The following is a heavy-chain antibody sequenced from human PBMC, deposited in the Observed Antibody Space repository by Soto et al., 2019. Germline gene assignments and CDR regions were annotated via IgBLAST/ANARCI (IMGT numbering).Heavy chain of an antibody. J-gene: IGHJ5*02. CDR3: AHRRPPLEKDFFDP. D-gene: IGHD6-6*01. CDR1: GFSPTTSGVG. CDR2: IYWNGNT. V-gene: IGHV2-5*01. Sequence: SGPTLVNPTQTLTLTCTFSGFSPTTSGVGVGWIRQPPGKALEWLALIYWNGNTHYSPSLNSRLTITKDTSENQVVLTMTNMDPVDTATYYCAHRRPPLEKDFFDPWGQGILVTVSS.